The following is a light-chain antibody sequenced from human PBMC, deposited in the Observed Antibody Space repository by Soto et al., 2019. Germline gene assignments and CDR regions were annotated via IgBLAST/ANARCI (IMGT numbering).Light chain of an antibody. CDR1: QDINNN. CDR3: QKYNSARET. V-gene: IGKV1-27*01. J-gene: IGKJ3*01. Sequence: DMQMTQSPSSLSASIGDRVTITCRASQDINNNLAWYQQKPGKVPKVLIYAASTLQSGVPSRFSGSGSGTDFTLTISSLQPKDDATYYCQKYNSARETFGPGTKVDI. CDR2: AAS.